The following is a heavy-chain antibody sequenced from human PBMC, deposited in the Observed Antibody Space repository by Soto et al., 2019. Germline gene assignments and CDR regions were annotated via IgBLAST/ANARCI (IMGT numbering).Heavy chain of an antibody. V-gene: IGHV5-51*01. D-gene: IGHD6-13*01. CDR1: GYSFTSYW. CDR3: ASHGCSSWYGNYYYYGMDV. Sequence: GESLKISCKGSGYSFTSYWIGWVRQMPGKGLEWMGIIYPGDSDTRYSPSFQGQVTISADKSISTAYLQRSSLKASDTAMYYCASHGCSSWYGNYYYYGMDVWGQGTTVTVSS. CDR2: IYPGDSDT. J-gene: IGHJ6*02.